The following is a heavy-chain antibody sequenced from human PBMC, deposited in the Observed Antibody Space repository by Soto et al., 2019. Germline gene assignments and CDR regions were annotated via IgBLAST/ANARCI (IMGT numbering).Heavy chain of an antibody. J-gene: IGHJ6*02. CDR2: ISYDGSNK. CDR1: GFTFSSYG. D-gene: IGHD3-16*01. Sequence: LRLSCAASGFTFSSYGMHWVRQAPGKGLEWVAVISYDGSNKYYADSVKGRFTISRDNSKNTLYLQMNSLRAEDTAVYYCAKDRIHLGYYYYGMDVWGQGTTVTVSS. CDR3: AKDRIHLGYYYYGMDV. V-gene: IGHV3-30*18.